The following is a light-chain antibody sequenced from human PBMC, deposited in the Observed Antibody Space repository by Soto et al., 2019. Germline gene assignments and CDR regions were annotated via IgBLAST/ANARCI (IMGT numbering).Light chain of an antibody. CDR1: SPDIGAYNY. V-gene: IGLV2-14*03. J-gene: IGLJ1*01. CDR3: SSYTDTRIYV. CDR2: DVS. Sequence: SALTPPAAVSGFPGPASAIFCNGNSPDIGAYNYVSWYQQHPGKVPKLLIYDVSNRPSGISNRFSGSKSGNTASLTISGLQAEDEADYYCSSYTDTRIYVFGPGTKVTVL.